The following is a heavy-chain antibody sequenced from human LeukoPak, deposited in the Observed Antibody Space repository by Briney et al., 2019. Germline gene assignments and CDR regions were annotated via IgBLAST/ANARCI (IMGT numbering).Heavy chain of an antibody. Sequence: SETLSLTCTVSGGSISSYYWSWIRQPPGKGLEWIGYIYYSGSTNYNPSLKSRVTISVDTSKNQFSLKLSSVTAADTAVYYCARVSGQLTAFDIWGQGTMVTVSS. V-gene: IGHV4-59*01. CDR2: IYYSGST. CDR1: GGSISSYY. J-gene: IGHJ3*02. CDR3: ARVSGQLTAFDI. D-gene: IGHD6-13*01.